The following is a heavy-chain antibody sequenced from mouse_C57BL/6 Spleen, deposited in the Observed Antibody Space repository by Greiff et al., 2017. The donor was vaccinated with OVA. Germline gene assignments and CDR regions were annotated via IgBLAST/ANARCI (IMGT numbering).Heavy chain of an antibody. D-gene: IGHD1-1*01. CDR2: IYPGDGDT. CDR1: GYAFSSYW. Sequence: QVQLQQSGAELVKPGASVKISCKASGYAFSSYWMNWVKQRPGKGLEWIGQIYPGDGDTNYNGKFKGKATLTADKSSSTAYMQLNSLSSDDSAVDFCAREYYGSSYGYFDVWGTGTTVTVSS. V-gene: IGHV1-80*01. CDR3: AREYYGSSYGYFDV. J-gene: IGHJ1*03.